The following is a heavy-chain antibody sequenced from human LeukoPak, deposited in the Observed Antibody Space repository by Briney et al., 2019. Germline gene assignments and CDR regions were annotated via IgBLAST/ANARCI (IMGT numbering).Heavy chain of an antibody. J-gene: IGHJ4*02. CDR2: INSDGSNT. CDR1: GFTFSRHW. Sequence: GGSLRLSCAASGFTFSRHWMSWVRQAPGKGLVWVSRINSDGSNTRYADSVRGRFTISRDNAKNTLYLQMNSLRAEDTAVYYCASPGVYCSGGSCYSHWGQGTLVTVSS. V-gene: IGHV3-74*01. D-gene: IGHD2-15*01. CDR3: ASPGVYCSGGSCYSH.